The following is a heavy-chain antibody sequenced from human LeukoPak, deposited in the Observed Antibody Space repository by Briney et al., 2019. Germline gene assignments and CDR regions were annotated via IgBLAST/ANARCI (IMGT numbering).Heavy chain of an antibody. J-gene: IGHJ3*02. CDR3: ATAPDDSSSDAFDI. V-gene: IGHV4-59*01. CDR2: IYYSRST. D-gene: IGHD3-22*01. CDR1: GGSLSSYY. Sequence: SETLSLTCTVSGGSLSSYYWSWIRQPPGKGLEWIGYIYYSRSTNYNPSLKSRGTISVDTSNNQVSLKLSSMTAAETAVYYCATAPDDSSSDAFDIWGQGTMVTVSS.